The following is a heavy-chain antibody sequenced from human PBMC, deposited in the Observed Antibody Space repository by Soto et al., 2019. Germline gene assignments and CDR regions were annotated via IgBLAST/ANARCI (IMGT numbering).Heavy chain of an antibody. D-gene: IGHD4-17*01. J-gene: IGHJ3*02. CDR1: GGTFSSYA. CDR2: IIPIFGTA. V-gene: IGHV1-69*12. Sequence: QVQLVQSGAEGKKPGSSVKVSCKASGGTFSSYAISWVRQAPGQGLEWMGGIIPIFGTANYAQKFQGRVTITEEESTSTDYMELRSLRSEDTAVYYCARDDYGDYVGAFDIWGQGTMVTVSS. CDR3: ARDDYGDYVGAFDI.